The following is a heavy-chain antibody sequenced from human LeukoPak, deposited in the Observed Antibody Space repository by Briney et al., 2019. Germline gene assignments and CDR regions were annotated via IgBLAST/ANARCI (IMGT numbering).Heavy chain of an antibody. V-gene: IGHV1-18*01. CDR3: ASYASGYNWLRV. CDR1: GYTSTSYG. J-gene: IGHJ4*02. Sequence: ASVKVSCKASGYTSTSYGISWVRQAPGQGLEWMGWISAYNGNTNYAQKFQGRVTLTTDTSTSTAYMDLIRLTSDDTAVYYCASYASGYNWLRVWGQGTLVTVSS. D-gene: IGHD1-1*01. CDR2: ISAYNGNT.